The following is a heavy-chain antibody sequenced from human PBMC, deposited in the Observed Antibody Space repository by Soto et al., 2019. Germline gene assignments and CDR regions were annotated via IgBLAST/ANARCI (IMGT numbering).Heavy chain of an antibody. Sequence: QMKLVESGGGVVQPGTSLRLSCVASGFTFSAFGMHWVRQAPGKGLEWVAISSYGGSNKYYGDPVKGRFTISRDNSRDTLYLQRNSPRDEDTAVCYRAKGPLRLPDYGVCADYSYGMDVWGLGTTVTVSS. CDR3: AKGPLRLPDYGVCADYSYGMDV. CDR2: SSYGGSNK. J-gene: IGHJ6*02. D-gene: IGHD4-17*01. CDR1: GFTFSAFG. V-gene: IGHV3-30*18.